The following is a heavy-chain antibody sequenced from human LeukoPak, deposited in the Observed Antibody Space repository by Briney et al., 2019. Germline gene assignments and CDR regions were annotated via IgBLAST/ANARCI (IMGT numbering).Heavy chain of an antibody. CDR2: IYYSGST. CDR1: GGSISSSSYY. J-gene: IGHJ4*02. V-gene: IGHV4-39*07. D-gene: IGHD1-1*01. Sequence: SETLSLTCTVSGGSISSSSYYWGWIRQPPGKGLEWIGSIYYSGSTYYNPSLKSRVTISVDTSKNQFSLKLRSVTAADTAVYYCARDPWNDEFPFDYWGQGTLVTVSS. CDR3: ARDPWNDEFPFDY.